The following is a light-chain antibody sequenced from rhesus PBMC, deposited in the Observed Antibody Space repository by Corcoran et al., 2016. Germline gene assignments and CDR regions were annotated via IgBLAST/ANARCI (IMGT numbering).Light chain of an antibody. CDR3: QQHNSYPLT. CDR1: QNIYSN. CDR2: AAS. V-gene: IGKV1-44*03. Sequence: DIQMTQSPSALSASVGDRVTISCRASQNIYSNLAWYQQKPGKAPKLLIYAASSLQTGIPSRFCGSGSGTDLTLTISSLKPEDSAAYYCQQHNSYPLTFGGGTKVEVK. J-gene: IGKJ4*01.